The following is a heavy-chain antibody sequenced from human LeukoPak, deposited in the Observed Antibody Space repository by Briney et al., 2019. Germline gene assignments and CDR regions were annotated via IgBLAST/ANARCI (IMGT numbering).Heavy chain of an antibody. CDR1: GGTFNSYA. Sequence: SVKVSYKASGGTFNSYAISGVRQAPGQGLEWMGGIIPIFGTANYAQKFQGRVTITADESTSTAYMELSSLRSEDTAVYYCARERHSSWSPTYYYGMDVWGQGTTVTVSS. D-gene: IGHD6-13*01. J-gene: IGHJ6*02. V-gene: IGHV1-69*13. CDR3: ARERHSSWSPTYYYGMDV. CDR2: IIPIFGTA.